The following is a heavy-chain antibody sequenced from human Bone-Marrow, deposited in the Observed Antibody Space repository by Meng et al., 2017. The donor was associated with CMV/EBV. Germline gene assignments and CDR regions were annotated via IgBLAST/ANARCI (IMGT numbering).Heavy chain of an antibody. J-gene: IGHJ5*02. CDR3: ARDLIAAAVGWFDP. CDR1: GFTFDDCG. D-gene: IGHD6-13*01. CDR2: INWNGGST. Sequence: VSGFTFDDCGMSWVRQAPGKGLEWVSGINWNGGSTGYADSVKGRFTISRDNAKNSLYLQMNSLRAEDTALYYCARDLIAAAVGWFDPWGQGTLVTVSS. V-gene: IGHV3-20*03.